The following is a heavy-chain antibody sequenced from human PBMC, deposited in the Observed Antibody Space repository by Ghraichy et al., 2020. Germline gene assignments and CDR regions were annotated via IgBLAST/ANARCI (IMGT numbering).Heavy chain of an antibody. CDR1: GGSFSGYY. D-gene: IGHD6-13*01. V-gene: IGHV4-34*01. J-gene: IGHJ4*02. CDR3: ARGRGTSTIAAAGNDFDY. Sequence: SETLSLTCAVYGGSFSGYYWSWIRQPPGKGLEWIGEINHSGSTNYNPSLKSRVTISVDTSKNQFSLKLSSVTAADTAVYYCARGRGTSTIAAAGNDFDYWGQGTLVTVSS. CDR2: INHSGST.